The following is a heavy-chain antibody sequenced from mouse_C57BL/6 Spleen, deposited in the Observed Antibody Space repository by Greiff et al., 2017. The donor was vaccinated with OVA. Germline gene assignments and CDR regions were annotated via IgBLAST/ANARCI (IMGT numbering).Heavy chain of an antibody. Sequence: EVKLVESGPGLVKPSQSLSLTCSVTGYSITSGYYWNWIRQFPGNKLEWMGYISYDGSNNYNPSLKNRISITRDTSKNQFFLKLNSVTTEDTATYYCARDTPGTWFAYWGQGTLVTVSA. CDR3: ARDTPGTWFAY. V-gene: IGHV3-6*01. CDR2: ISYDGSN. CDR1: GYSITSGYY. J-gene: IGHJ3*01.